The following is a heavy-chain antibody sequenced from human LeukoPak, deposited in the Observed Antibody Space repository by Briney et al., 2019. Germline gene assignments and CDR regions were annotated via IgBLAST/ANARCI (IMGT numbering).Heavy chain of an antibody. Sequence: PSETLSLTCTVSGGSISSSSYYWGWIRQPPGKGLEWIGSIYYSGSTYYNPSPKSRVTISVDTSKNQFSLKLGSVTAADTAVYYCARGTTVTTGGAFDIWGQGTMVTVSS. V-gene: IGHV4-39*07. CDR3: ARGTTVTTGGAFDI. CDR2: IYYSGST. J-gene: IGHJ3*02. CDR1: GGSISSSSYY. D-gene: IGHD4-17*01.